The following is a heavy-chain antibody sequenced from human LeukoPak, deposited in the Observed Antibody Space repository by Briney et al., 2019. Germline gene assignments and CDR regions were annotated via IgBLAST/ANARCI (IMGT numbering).Heavy chain of an antibody. D-gene: IGHD3-22*01. V-gene: IGHV3-53*01. Sequence: GGSLRLSCAASGFTVSSNYMSWVRQAPGKGLEWVSVIYSGGSTYYADSVKGRFTISRDNSKNTLYLQMNSLRAEDTAVYYCVRRLEHDRSDYPLDNWGQGTLVTVSS. CDR1: GFTVSSNY. CDR3: VRRLEHDRSDYPLDN. J-gene: IGHJ4*02. CDR2: IYSGGST.